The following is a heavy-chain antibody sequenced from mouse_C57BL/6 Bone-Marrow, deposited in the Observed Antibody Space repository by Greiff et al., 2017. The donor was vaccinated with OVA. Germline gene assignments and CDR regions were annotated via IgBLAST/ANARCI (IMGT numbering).Heavy chain of an antibody. CDR1: GFTFSDFY. Sequence: EVQRVESGGGLVQSGRSLRLSCATSGFTFSDFYMEWVRQAPGKGLEWIAASRNKANDYTTEYSAYVKGRFIVSRDTSQSILYHQMNALRAEDTAIDYCARDWYGNSVAYWGQGTRVTVSA. CDR3: ARDWYGNSVAY. CDR2: SRNKANDYTT. J-gene: IGHJ3*01. D-gene: IGHD2-10*02. V-gene: IGHV7-1*01.